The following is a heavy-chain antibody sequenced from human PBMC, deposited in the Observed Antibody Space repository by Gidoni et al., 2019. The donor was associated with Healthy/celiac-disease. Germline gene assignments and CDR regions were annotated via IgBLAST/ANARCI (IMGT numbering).Heavy chain of an antibody. J-gene: IGHJ4*02. Sequence: QVQLVQSGAEVKKPGASVKVSCNVSGYTLTELSMHWVRQAPGKGLEWMGGFDPEAGSTIYAQKFQGRVTMTEDTSTDTAYMELSSLRSGDTAVYYCAAYSSGYYAGDSWGQGTLVTVSS. CDR1: GYTLTELS. CDR3: AAYSSGYYAGDS. V-gene: IGHV1-24*01. CDR2: FDPEAGST. D-gene: IGHD3-22*01.